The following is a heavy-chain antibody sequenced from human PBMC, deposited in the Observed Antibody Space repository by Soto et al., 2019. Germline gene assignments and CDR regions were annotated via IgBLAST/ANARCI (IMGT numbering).Heavy chain of an antibody. CDR1: GGTFSSYA. Sequence: GASVKVSCKASGGTFSSYAISWVRQAPGQGLEWMGGIIPIFGTANYAQKFQGRVTITADESTSTAYMELSSLRSEDTAVYYCARSSLRGHIVVVTATQYYYYGMDVWGQGTTVTVSS. CDR3: ARSSLRGHIVVVTATQYYYYGMDV. V-gene: IGHV1-69*13. CDR2: IIPIFGTA. J-gene: IGHJ6*02. D-gene: IGHD2-21*02.